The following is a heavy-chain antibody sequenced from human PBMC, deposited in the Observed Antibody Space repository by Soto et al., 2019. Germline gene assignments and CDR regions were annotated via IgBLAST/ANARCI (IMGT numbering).Heavy chain of an antibody. Sequence: TLSLTCAVYGGSFSGYYWSWIRQPPGKGLEWIGEINHSGSTNYNPSLKSRVTISVDTSKNQFSLKLSSVTAADTAVYYCARGHYDFWSGYGSINWFDPWGQGTLVTVSS. CDR2: INHSGST. D-gene: IGHD3-3*01. CDR3: ARGHYDFWSGYGSINWFDP. V-gene: IGHV4-34*01. J-gene: IGHJ5*02. CDR1: GGSFSGYY.